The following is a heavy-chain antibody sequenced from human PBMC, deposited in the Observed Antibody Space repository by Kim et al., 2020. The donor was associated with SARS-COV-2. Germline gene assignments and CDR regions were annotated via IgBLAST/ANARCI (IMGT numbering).Heavy chain of an antibody. D-gene: IGHD3-10*01. CDR2: ISGSGGST. CDR3: AKDFYWVKSGAGAFGM. CDR1: GFTFSSFA. Sequence: GGSLRLSCAASGFTFSSFAMNWVRQAPGKGLEWVAGISGSGGSTYYADSVKGRFTFSRDNSKNTLYLQMNSLRAEDTAVYYCAKDFYWVKSGAGAFGMVGQGTRV. V-gene: IGHV3-23*01. J-gene: IGHJ3*02.